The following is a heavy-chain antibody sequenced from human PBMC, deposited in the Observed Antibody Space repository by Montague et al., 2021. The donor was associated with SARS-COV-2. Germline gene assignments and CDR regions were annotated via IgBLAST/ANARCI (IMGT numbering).Heavy chain of an antibody. D-gene: IGHD3-10*01. V-gene: IGHV4-4*07. J-gene: IGHJ6*02. CDR3: AREAWFGDKTSASEYYGMDV. Sequence: SETLSLTCTVSGGSISSYYWCWIWLPAGKGLEWIGRIYTSGSTNXNPSLTSRVTMSVDTSKNQFSLKLSSVTAADTAVYYCAREAWFGDKTSASEYYGMDVWGQGTTVTVSS. CDR1: GGSISSYY. CDR2: IYTSGST.